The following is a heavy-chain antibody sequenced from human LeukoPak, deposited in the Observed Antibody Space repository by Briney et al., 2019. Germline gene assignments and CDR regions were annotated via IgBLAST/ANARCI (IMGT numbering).Heavy chain of an antibody. J-gene: IGHJ4*02. V-gene: IGHV3-30-3*01. Sequence: GGSLRLSCAAPGFTFSSYAMHWVRQAPGKGLEWVAVISYDGSNKYYADSVKGRFTISRDNSKNTLYLQMNSLRAEDTAVYYRARDGTAAASPGYFDCWGQGTLVTVSS. D-gene: IGHD6-13*01. CDR1: GFTFSSYA. CDR2: ISYDGSNK. CDR3: ARDGTAAASPGYFDC.